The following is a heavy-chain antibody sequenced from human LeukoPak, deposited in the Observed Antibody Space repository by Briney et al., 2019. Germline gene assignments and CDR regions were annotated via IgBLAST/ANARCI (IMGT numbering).Heavy chain of an antibody. J-gene: IGHJ4*02. D-gene: IGHD2-2*01. V-gene: IGHV1-69*13. Sequence: SVKVSCKASGGTFSSYAISWVRQAPGQGLEWMGGIIPIFGTANYAQKFQGRVTITADESTSTAYMELSSLRSEDTAVYYCARAPLGYCSSTSCSLFDYWGQGTLVTVSS. CDR3: ARAPLGYCSSTSCSLFDY. CDR2: IIPIFGTA. CDR1: GGTFSSYA.